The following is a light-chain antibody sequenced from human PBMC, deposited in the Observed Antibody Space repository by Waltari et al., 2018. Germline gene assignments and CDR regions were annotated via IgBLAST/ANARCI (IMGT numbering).Light chain of an antibody. CDR1: QSVSRSY. J-gene: IGKJ2*01. Sequence: EIVLTQSPGTLSLSPGERATPSCRTSQSVSRSYLAWYQQKPGQAPRLLIYGASSRATGIPDRFSGSGSGTDFTLTISRLEPEDFAVYYCQQYGSSPLGTFGQGTKLEIK. CDR2: GAS. V-gene: IGKV3-20*01. CDR3: QQYGSSPLGT.